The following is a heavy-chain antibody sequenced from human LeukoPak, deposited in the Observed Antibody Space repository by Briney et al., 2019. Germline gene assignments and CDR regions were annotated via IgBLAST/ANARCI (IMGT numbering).Heavy chain of an antibody. Sequence: ASVKVSCKASGGTFSSYAISWVRQAPGQGLEWMGGIIPIFGTANYAQKFQGRVTITADESTSTAYMELSSLRSEDTAVYYCARETDYYSSGSYYKHYYYYGMDVWGQGTTVTVSS. V-gene: IGHV1-69*13. D-gene: IGHD3-10*01. CDR3: ARETDYYSSGSYYKHYYYYGMDV. J-gene: IGHJ6*02. CDR2: IIPIFGTA. CDR1: GGTFSSYA.